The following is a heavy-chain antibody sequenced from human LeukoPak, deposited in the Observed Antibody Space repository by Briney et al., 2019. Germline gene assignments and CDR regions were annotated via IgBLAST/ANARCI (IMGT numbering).Heavy chain of an antibody. CDR3: AKYQLDYSNYFIFRDFDY. Sequence: GGSLRLSCAASGFTFSSYAMSWVRQAPGKGLEWVSAISCSGGSTYYADSVKGRFTISRDNSKNTLYLQMNSLRAEDTAVYYCAKYQLDYSNYFIFRDFDYWGQGTLVTVSS. V-gene: IGHV3-23*01. CDR2: ISCSGGST. D-gene: IGHD4-11*01. CDR1: GFTFSSYA. J-gene: IGHJ4*02.